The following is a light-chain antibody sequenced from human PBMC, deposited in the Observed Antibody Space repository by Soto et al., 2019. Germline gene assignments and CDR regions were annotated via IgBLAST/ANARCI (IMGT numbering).Light chain of an antibody. V-gene: IGLV2-11*01. Sequence: QSALIQPPSVSGSPGQSVTISCTGTSSDVGSYDYVSWYQQHPGIVPKPMIYNVTTQPSGVPDRFSGSRSGNSASMTISGLQAEDEADYSCCSYTSSATYVFETGTKVTVL. CDR2: NVT. CDR3: CSYTSSATYV. CDR1: SSDVGSYDY. J-gene: IGLJ1*01.